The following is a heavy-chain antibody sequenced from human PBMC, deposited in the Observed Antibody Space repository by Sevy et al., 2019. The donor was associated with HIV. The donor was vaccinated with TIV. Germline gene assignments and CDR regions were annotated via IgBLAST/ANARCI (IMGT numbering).Heavy chain of an antibody. Sequence: ASVKVSCKASGYTFTGYYMHWVRQAPGQGLEWMGWINPNSGGTNYAQKLQGRVTMTRDTSISTAYMELGRLRSDDTAVYYCARGSITIFGVVIIGGYGMDVWGQGTTVTVSS. J-gene: IGHJ6*02. CDR2: INPNSGGT. V-gene: IGHV1-2*02. D-gene: IGHD3-3*01. CDR3: ARGSITIFGVVIIGGYGMDV. CDR1: GYTFTGYY.